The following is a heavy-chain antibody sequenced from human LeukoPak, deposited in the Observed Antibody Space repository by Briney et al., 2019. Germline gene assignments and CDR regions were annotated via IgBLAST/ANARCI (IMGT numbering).Heavy chain of an antibody. V-gene: IGHV4-4*07. J-gene: IGHJ4*02. CDR3: ARDRGRSYGSFDY. CDR2: VYTDGTT. D-gene: IGHD5-18*01. CDR1: GGPISSYY. Sequence: PSETLSLTCTVSGGPISSYYWSWIRQPAGKGLEWIGRVYTDGTTSYNPSLKSRVTMSVDTSKNQFSLNLNSVTAADTAMYYCARDRGRSYGSFDYWGQGTLVTVSS.